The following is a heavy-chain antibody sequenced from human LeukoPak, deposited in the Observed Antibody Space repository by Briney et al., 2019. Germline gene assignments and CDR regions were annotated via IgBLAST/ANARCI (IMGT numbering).Heavy chain of an antibody. CDR1: GFIFGNAY. V-gene: IGHV3-15*07. CDR2: IKPKTDGETT. Sequence: GGPLRFSCAASGFIFGNAYMNWVRKAPGKGLEWVGRIKPKTDGETTEYAAPVKDRFSISRDDSKSMMYLQMNSLKTEDTAVYYCITPLPYSAQGGQGTLVTVSS. J-gene: IGHJ4*02. D-gene: IGHD2-21*01. CDR3: ITPLPYSAQ.